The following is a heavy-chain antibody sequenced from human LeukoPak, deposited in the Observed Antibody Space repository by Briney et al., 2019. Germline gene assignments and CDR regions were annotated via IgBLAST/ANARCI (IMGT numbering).Heavy chain of an antibody. CDR3: ARLGPASSGWPESFDY. CDR2: IKRDGSEK. D-gene: IGHD6-19*01. Sequence: GGSLRLSCAASGFTFSSSWMNWVRQAPGKGLEWVANIKRDGSEKYYVDSVKGRFTISRDNAKNSLDLQMNSLRVEDTAVYYCARLGPASSGWPESFDYWGQGTLVTVSS. V-gene: IGHV3-7*03. J-gene: IGHJ4*02. CDR1: GFTFSSSW.